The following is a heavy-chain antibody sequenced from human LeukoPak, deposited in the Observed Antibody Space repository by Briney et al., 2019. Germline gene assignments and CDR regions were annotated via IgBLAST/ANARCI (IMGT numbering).Heavy chain of an antibody. CDR2: INPNSGGT. CDR1: GYTFIGYY. D-gene: IGHD3-16*01. V-gene: IGHV1-2*02. CDR3: ARGTYAETADK. J-gene: IGHJ4*02. Sequence: ASVKVSCKASGYTFIGYYMHWVRQAPGQGLEWMGWINPNSGGTKYAQKFQGRVTMTRDTSISTAFMELSRLTSDDTAVYYCARGTYAETADKWGQGTLVTVSS.